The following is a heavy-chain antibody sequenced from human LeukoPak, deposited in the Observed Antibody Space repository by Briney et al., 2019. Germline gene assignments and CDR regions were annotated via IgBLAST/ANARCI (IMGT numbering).Heavy chain of an antibody. J-gene: IGHJ4*02. Sequence: SVKVSCKASGGTFSSYAISWVRQAPGQGLEWMGRITPILGIANYAQKFQGRVTITADKSTSTAYMGLSSLRSEDTAVYYCARDVPDLAGYPYYFDYWGQGTLVTVSS. V-gene: IGHV1-69*04. CDR2: ITPILGIA. CDR3: ARDVPDLAGYPYYFDY. CDR1: GGTFSSYA. D-gene: IGHD3-9*01.